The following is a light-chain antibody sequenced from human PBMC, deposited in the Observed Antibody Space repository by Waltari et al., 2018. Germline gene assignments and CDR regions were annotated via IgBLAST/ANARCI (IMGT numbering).Light chain of an antibody. J-gene: IGLJ1*01. Sequence: SYELTQTPSVSVSPGQTARITCSGHELPRKYAYWFQQKSGQAPRLVIYEDTKRPSGIPEGFAGSRSGTVATLTITGAQVDDEADYYGYSSDSTGLRVFG. CDR3: YSSDSTGLRV. CDR2: EDT. CDR1: ELPRKY. V-gene: IGLV3-10*01.